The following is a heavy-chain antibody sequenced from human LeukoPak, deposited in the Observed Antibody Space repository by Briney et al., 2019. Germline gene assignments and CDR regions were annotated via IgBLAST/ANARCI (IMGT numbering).Heavy chain of an antibody. CDR2: INHSGSI. CDR1: GGSFSGYY. Sequence: PSETLSLTCAVYGGSFSGYYWSWIRQPPGKGLEWIGEINHSGSINYNPSLKSRVTISVDTSKNQFPLKLSSVTAADTAVYYCARLIAAAGTSYWGQGTLVTVSS. V-gene: IGHV4-34*01. CDR3: ARLIAAAGTSY. D-gene: IGHD6-13*01. J-gene: IGHJ4*02.